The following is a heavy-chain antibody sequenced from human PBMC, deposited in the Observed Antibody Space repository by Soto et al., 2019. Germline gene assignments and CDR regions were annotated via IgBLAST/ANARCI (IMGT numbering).Heavy chain of an antibody. CDR1: GFTFSSYG. Sequence: PGGSLRLSCAASGFTFSSYGMHCVRQAPGKGLEWVAVISYDGSNKYYADSVKGRFTISRDNSKNTLYLQMNSLRAEDTAVYYCAKEVDYGDYQEVYYYMDVWGKGTTVTVSS. D-gene: IGHD4-17*01. J-gene: IGHJ6*03. CDR2: ISYDGSNK. V-gene: IGHV3-30*18. CDR3: AKEVDYGDYQEVYYYMDV.